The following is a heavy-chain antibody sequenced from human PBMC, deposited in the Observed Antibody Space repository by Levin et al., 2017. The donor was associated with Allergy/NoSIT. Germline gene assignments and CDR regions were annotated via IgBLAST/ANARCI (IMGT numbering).Heavy chain of an antibody. V-gene: IGHV3-53*01. D-gene: IGHD4-17*01. CDR3: ASGVSDDYGDYLRY. CDR1: GFTVSTNY. CDR2: VYSGGAT. Sequence: RAGGSLRLSCAASGFTVSTNYMNWVRQAPGKGLEWVSVVYSGGATYYADSVKGRFTISRDNSKNTLYLQMNSLRAEDTAVYYCASGVSDDYGDYLRYWGQGTLVTVSS. J-gene: IGHJ4*02.